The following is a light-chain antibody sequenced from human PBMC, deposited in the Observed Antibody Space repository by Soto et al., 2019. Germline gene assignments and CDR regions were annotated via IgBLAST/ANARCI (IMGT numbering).Light chain of an antibody. CDR3: QQHHEYAAWT. V-gene: IGKV1-5*03. J-gene: IGKJ1*01. Sequence: DIQMTQSPSTLSASVGDRVTITCRASQSVSIWLAWYQQKPGKAPNLLIYKASSLQSGVPSRFSGSGSGTEFTRTTSGLKPEDSATYYCQQHHEYAAWTFGQGTKVDTK. CDR1: QSVSIW. CDR2: KAS.